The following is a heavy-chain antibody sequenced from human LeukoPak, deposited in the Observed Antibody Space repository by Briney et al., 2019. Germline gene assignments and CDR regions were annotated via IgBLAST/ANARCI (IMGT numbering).Heavy chain of an antibody. V-gene: IGHV1-46*01. CDR2: INPSGGST. CDR3: ARDLAGDSSGYSPLYYGMDV. Sequence: ASVKVSCKASGYTFTSYYMHWVRQAPGQGLEWMGIINPSGGSTSYAQKFQGRVTMTRDTSTSTVYMELSSLRSEDTAVYYCARDLAGDSSGYSPLYYGMDVWGQGTTVTVSS. D-gene: IGHD3-22*01. J-gene: IGHJ6*02. CDR1: GYTFTSYY.